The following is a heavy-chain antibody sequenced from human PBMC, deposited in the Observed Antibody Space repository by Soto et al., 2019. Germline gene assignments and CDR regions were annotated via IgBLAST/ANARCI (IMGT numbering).Heavy chain of an antibody. CDR3: ARGGKKGYYGSGSYYSGSDYYYYMDV. D-gene: IGHD3-10*01. CDR2: INHSGST. J-gene: IGHJ6*03. CDR1: GGSFSGYY. Sequence: SETLSLTCAVYGGSFSGYYWSWIRQPPGKGLEWIGEINHSGSTDYNPSLKSRFTISVDTSKNHFSLKLSFVTAADTAVYYCARGGKKGYYGSGSYYSGSDYYYYMDVWGKGTTVTVSS. V-gene: IGHV4-34*01.